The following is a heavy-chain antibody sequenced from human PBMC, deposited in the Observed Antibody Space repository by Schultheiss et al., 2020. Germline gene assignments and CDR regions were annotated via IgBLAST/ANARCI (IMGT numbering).Heavy chain of an antibody. V-gene: IGHV3-30*18. CDR1: GFTFSSYG. Sequence: GGSLRLSCAASGFTFSSYGMHWVRQAPGKGLEWVAVISYDGSNKYYADSVKGRFTISRDNSKNTLYLQMNSLRAEDTAVYYCAKVLLRSSSSAFDYWGQGTLVTGSS. J-gene: IGHJ4*02. CDR3: AKVLLRSSSSAFDY. CDR2: ISYDGSNK. D-gene: IGHD6-6*01.